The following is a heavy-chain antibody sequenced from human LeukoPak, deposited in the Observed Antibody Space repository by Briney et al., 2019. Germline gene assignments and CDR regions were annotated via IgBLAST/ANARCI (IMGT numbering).Heavy chain of an antibody. V-gene: IGHV3-23*01. CDR2: ICGGGGST. D-gene: IGHD6-25*01. CDR3: AKDRLGSSSAPRYGMDV. CDR1: GFTFSSYA. J-gene: IGHJ6*02. Sequence: GGSLRLSCAASGFTFSSYAMSWVRQAPGKGLEWVSAICGGGGSTYYADSVKGRFTISRDNSKSTLYLQMNSLRAEDTAVYYCAKDRLGSSSAPRYGMDVWGQGTTVTVSS.